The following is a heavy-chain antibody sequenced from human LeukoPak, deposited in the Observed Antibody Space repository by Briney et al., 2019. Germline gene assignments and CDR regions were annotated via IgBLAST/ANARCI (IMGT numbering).Heavy chain of an antibody. D-gene: IGHD3-10*01. CDR2: IRGGITMKI. J-gene: IGHJ6*02. CDR3: AKVQRGVTYSYYYYYAMDV. CDR1: SPTFTIAS. V-gene: IGHV3-23*01. Sequence: SLRPSHPPASPTFTIASMGWARHDPGKGLQWNSSIRGGITMKIYYADSVKGRFTISRDNSKNTLYLQMNSLRAEDTAVYYCAKVQRGVTYSYYYYYAMDVWGQGTTVTVSS.